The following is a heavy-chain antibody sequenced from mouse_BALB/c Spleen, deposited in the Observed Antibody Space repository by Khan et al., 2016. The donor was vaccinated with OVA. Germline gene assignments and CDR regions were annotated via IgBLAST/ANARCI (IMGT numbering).Heavy chain of an antibody. CDR3: ARGPYYGSSPCYFDY. J-gene: IGHJ2*01. CDR2: ISSGGNT. CDR1: VFTFSNYD. V-gene: IGHV5-6-5*01. D-gene: IGHD1-1*01. Sequence: EVELVESGGGLVKPGGSLKLSCAASVFTFSNYDMSWVRQTPEKRLEWVASISSGGNTYYPDSVKGRFTISRDNARKILYLHMSSLRSEDTAMYYCARGPYYGSSPCYFDYWGQGTTLTVSS.